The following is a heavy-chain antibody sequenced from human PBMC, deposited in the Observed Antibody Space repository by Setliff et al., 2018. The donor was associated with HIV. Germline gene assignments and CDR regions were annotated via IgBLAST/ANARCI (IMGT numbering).Heavy chain of an antibody. J-gene: IGHJ3*02. V-gene: IGHV1-18*01. Sequence: ASVKVSCKASGYTFSTYGISWVRQAPGQGLEWMGWISVYNDNTNYAQKFQGRVTMTADTSTNTAYMELRSLRSDDTAVYHCARGPWSKVVTTDTFDIWGQGTMVTVSS. CDR2: ISVYNDNT. CDR3: ARGPWSKVVTTDTFDI. D-gene: IGHD1-26*01. CDR1: GYTFSTYG.